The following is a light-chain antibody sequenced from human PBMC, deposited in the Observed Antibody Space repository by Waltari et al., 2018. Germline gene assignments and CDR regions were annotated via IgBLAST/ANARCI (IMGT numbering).Light chain of an antibody. Sequence: QSVLTQPPSASGTPGQRVTISCSGSSSNIGSNYVYWYQQLPGTAPTLLIYTSDQRPSGVPDRFSGSKSGTSASLAISGLRSEDEADYYCAAWDDSLSGRVFGGGTKLTVL. J-gene: IGLJ3*02. CDR2: TSD. CDR3: AAWDDSLSGRV. CDR1: SSNIGSNY. V-gene: IGLV1-47*01.